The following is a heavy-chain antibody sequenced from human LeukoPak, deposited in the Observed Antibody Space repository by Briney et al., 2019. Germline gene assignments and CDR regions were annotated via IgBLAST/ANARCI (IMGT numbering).Heavy chain of an antibody. Sequence: SETLSLTCTVSGGSISSYYWSGIRQPPGKGLEWIGYIYYSGSTNYNPSLKSRVTISVDTSKNQFSLKLSSVTAADTAVYYCARSTRILQFDYWGQGTLVTVSS. V-gene: IGHV4-59*08. CDR1: GGSISSYY. CDR3: ARSTRILQFDY. CDR2: IYYSGST. D-gene: IGHD2/OR15-2a*01. J-gene: IGHJ4*02.